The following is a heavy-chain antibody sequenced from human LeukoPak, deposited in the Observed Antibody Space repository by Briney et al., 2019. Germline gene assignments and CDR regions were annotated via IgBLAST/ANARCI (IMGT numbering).Heavy chain of an antibody. CDR3: ARHTRPLTMIVVGLGYFDY. CDR2: IYYSGST. D-gene: IGHD3-22*01. V-gene: IGHV4-39*01. CDR1: GGSISSSSYY. Sequence: SETLSLTCTVSGGSISSSSYYWGWIRQPPGKGLEWIGSIYYSGSTYYNPSLKSRVTISVDTSKNQFSPKLSSVTAADTAVYYCARHTRPLTMIVVGLGYFDYWGQGTLVTVSS. J-gene: IGHJ4*02.